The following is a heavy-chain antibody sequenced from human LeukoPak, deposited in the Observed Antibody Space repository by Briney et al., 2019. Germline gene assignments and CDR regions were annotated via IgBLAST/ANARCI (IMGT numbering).Heavy chain of an antibody. V-gene: IGHV3-15*01. Sequence: GGSLRLSCAASGFTFSNAWMSWVRQAPGKGLEWVGRIKSKTDSGTTDYAAPVKGRFTISRDDSKNTLYLQMNSLKTEDTAVYYCTTAGRIQLWFSSWGQGTLVTVSS. CDR2: IKSKTDSGTT. CDR3: TTAGRIQLWFSS. J-gene: IGHJ4*02. CDR1: GFTFSNAW. D-gene: IGHD5-18*01.